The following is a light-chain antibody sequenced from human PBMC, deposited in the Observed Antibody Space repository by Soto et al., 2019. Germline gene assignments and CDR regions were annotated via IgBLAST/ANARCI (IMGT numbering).Light chain of an antibody. CDR3: LQYNRYST. Sequence: EYVLTFSPGTLSLSPEERVTLSCRASQTVRNNYLAWYQQKPGQAPRLLIYDASSRATGIPDRFSGGGSGTDFTLTISRLEPEDFAVYYCLQYNRYSTFGQGAKVDNK. J-gene: IGKJ1*01. V-gene: IGKV3-20*01. CDR2: DAS. CDR1: QTVRNNY.